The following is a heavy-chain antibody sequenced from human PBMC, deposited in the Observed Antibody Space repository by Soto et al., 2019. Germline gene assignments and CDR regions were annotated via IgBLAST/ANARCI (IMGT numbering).Heavy chain of an antibody. CDR2: IDPSDSCT. V-gene: IGHV5-10-1*01. J-gene: IGHJ3*02. CDR1: GYSFTSYW. CDR3: ARHDVEMATIVI. Sequence: PGESLKISCKSSGYSFTSYWISWVRQMPGKGLEWMGRIDPSDSCTNYSPSFQGHVTISADKSISTAYLQWSSLKASDTAMYYCARHDVEMATIVIWGQGTMVTVSS. D-gene: IGHD5-12*01.